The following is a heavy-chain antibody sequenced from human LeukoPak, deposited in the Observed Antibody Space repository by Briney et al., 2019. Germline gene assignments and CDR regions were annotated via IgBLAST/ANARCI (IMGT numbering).Heavy chain of an antibody. CDR3: ATMEAVRFHY. CDR2: IKQDGNEK. V-gene: IGHV3-7*01. J-gene: IGHJ4*02. CDR1: GFTFSSHW. D-gene: IGHD2-8*01. Sequence: GGSLRLSCVDSGFTFSSHWMSWVRQAPGKGLEWVANIKQDGNEKYYADSVKGRFTISRDNAKNSVYLQMNSLRAEDTALYYCATMEAVRFHYWGQGTLVTVSS.